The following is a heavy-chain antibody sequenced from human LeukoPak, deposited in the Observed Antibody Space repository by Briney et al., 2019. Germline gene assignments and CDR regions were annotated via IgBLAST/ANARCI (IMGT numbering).Heavy chain of an antibody. CDR3: ARPYGSGSEYYYYGMDV. Sequence: PGGSLRLSCAASGFTFSSYVMHWVRQAPGKGLEWVTVISYDGSNKYYADSVKGRFTISRDNSKNTLYLQMNSLRAEDTAVYYCARPYGSGSEYYYYGMDVWGKGTTVTVSS. CDR1: GFTFSSYV. V-gene: IGHV3-30*04. J-gene: IGHJ6*04. CDR2: ISYDGSNK. D-gene: IGHD3-10*01.